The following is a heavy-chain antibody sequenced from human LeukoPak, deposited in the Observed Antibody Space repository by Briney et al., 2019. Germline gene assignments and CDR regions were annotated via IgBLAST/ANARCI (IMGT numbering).Heavy chain of an antibody. CDR2: IYYSGST. V-gene: IGHV4-59*01. Sequence: SETLSLTCAVSGGSISSYYWSWIRQPPGRGLEWIGYIYYSGSTNYNPSLKSRVTISVDTSKNQFSLKLSSVTAADTAVYYCARERVGATTGFDYWGQGTLVTVSS. D-gene: IGHD1-26*01. J-gene: IGHJ4*02. CDR3: ARERVGATTGFDY. CDR1: GGSISSYY.